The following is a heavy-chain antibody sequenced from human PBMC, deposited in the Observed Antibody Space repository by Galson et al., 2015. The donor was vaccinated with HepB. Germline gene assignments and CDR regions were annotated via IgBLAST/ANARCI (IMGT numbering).Heavy chain of an antibody. D-gene: IGHD3-3*01. J-gene: IGHJ4*02. CDR2: ISWNSGSL. V-gene: IGHV3-9*02. CDR3: VRVGDDFWGGFYD. Sequence: SLRLSCATSGFSPHDHAIHWVRQPPGKGLEWVSGISWNSGSLGYADSVKGRFTISRDNGQNVVYLQMNNLRIEDTALYHCVRVGDDFWGGFYDWGQGTLVTASS. CDR1: GFSPHDHA.